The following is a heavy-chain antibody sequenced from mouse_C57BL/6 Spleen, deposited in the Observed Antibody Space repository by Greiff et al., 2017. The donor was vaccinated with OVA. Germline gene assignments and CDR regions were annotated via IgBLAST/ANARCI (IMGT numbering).Heavy chain of an antibody. Sequence: QVQLQQSGAELVRPGTSVKVSCKASGYAFTNYLIEWVKQRPGQGLEWIGVINPGSGGTNYNEKFKGKATLTADKSSSTAYMQLSSLTSEDSAVYFCARRGYGGPYAMDYWGQGTSVTVSS. CDR1: GYAFTNYL. CDR2: INPGSGGT. D-gene: IGHD1-1*02. CDR3: ARRGYGGPYAMDY. V-gene: IGHV1-54*01. J-gene: IGHJ4*01.